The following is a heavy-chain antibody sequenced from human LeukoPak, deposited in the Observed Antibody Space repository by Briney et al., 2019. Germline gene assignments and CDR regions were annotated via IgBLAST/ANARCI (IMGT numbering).Heavy chain of an antibody. V-gene: IGHV2-5*02. CDR1: GFSLSTSGVG. CDR3: ANRRYLGSSSGYDHPHDWFDP. CDR2: IYWDDDK. Sequence: SGPTLVKPAQTLTLTCTFSGFSLSTSGVGVGWIRQAPGKALEWLAVIYWDDDKRYSPSLKSRLTITKDTSKNQVVLTMTNMDPVDTATYYCANRRYLGSSSGYDHPHDWFDPWGQGTLVTVSS. D-gene: IGHD5-12*01. J-gene: IGHJ5*02.